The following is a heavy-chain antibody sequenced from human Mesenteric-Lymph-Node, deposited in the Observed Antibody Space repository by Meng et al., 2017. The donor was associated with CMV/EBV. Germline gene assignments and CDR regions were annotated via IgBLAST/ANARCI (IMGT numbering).Heavy chain of an antibody. CDR1: GFTFSNYA. J-gene: IGHJ6*02. Sequence: GGSLRLSCAASGFTFSNYAMHWVRQAPGKGLEWVAFISDDGSNKYYADSVKGRFTISRDNAKNSLYLQMNSLRAEDTAVYYCARGATMVRGAADYYYGMDVWGQGTTVTVSS. CDR3: ARGATMVRGAADYYYGMDV. V-gene: IGHV3-30*04. D-gene: IGHD3-10*01. CDR2: ISDDGSNK.